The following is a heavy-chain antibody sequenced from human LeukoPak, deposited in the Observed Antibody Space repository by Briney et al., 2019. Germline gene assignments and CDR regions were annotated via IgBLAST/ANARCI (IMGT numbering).Heavy chain of an antibody. CDR1: GFTFSSYE. D-gene: IGHD4-17*01. CDR2: ISSSGSTI. J-gene: IGHJ4*02. V-gene: IGHV3-48*03. CDR3: ASYGDSVDY. Sequence: GGSLRLSCAASGFTFSSYEMNWVRQAPGKGLEWVSYISSSGSTIYYADSVKGRFTISRDNAKNSLYLQMNSLRAGDTAVYYCASYGDSVDYWGQGTLVTVSS.